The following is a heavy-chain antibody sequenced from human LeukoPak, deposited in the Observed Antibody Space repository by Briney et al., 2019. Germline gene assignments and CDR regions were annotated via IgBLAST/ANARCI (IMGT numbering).Heavy chain of an antibody. D-gene: IGHD3-3*01. CDR2: ISAYNGNT. J-gene: IGHJ5*02. CDR1: GYTFTGYG. Sequence: ASVKVSCKASGYTFTGYGISWVRQAPGQGLEWMGWISAYNGNTNYAQKLQGRVTMTTDTSTSTAYMELRSLRSDDTAVYYCARIGVLFGVVIPNCFDPWGQGTLVTVSS. CDR3: ARIGVLFGVVIPNCFDP. V-gene: IGHV1-18*01.